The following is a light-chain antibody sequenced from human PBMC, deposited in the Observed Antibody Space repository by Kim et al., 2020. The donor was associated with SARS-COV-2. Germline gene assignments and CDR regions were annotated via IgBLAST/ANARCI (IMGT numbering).Light chain of an antibody. J-gene: IGLJ7*01. CDR2: RNN. CDR3: QSYDSSLSHVV. CDR1: STNIGAVYD. Sequence: RVTISLTSSSTNIGAVYDVHWYQHLPGPAPKLLIFRNNNRPSGFPARFSASKSGTSASLAITGLQAEDEADYSCQSYDSSLSHVVFGGGTQLTVL. V-gene: IGLV1-40*01.